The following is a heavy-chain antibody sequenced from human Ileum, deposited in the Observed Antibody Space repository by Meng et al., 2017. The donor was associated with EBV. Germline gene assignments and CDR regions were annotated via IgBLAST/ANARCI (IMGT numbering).Heavy chain of an antibody. CDR3: AKNGEKYFEY. CDR2: MSDSGIT. CDR1: GGSISVINW. V-gene: IGHV4-4*02. J-gene: IGHJ4*02. Sequence: QVPPQESSPGLLNPSGTLSLPCAVSGGSISVINWWSWVRQSPEKGLEWIGEMSDSGITHYNPSLKSRVTISADKSNNQFSLKLTSVTSADTAVYFCAKNGEKYFEYWGQGTLVTVSS.